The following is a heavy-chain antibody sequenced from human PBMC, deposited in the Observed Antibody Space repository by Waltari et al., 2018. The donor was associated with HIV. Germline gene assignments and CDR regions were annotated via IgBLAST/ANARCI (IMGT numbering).Heavy chain of an antibody. CDR2: IYYGGST. V-gene: IGHV4-39*01. Sequence: QLQLQESGPGLVKPSETLSLTCTVSGGSISSSDYYWGWIRQPPGKGLEWIGNIYYGGSTYYDPALQSRVTISVATSKNQFSRRLNSVTAADTAVYFCARHLRGYDFVANLYYFDFWGQEALVTVSS. CDR3: ARHLRGYDFVANLYYFDF. J-gene: IGHJ4*02. D-gene: IGHD5-12*01. CDR1: GGSISSSDYY.